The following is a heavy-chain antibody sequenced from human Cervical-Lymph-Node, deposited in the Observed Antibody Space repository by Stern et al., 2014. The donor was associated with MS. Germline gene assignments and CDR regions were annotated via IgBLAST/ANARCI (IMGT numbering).Heavy chain of an antibody. D-gene: IGHD3-3*01. CDR2: ISYDGSNK. CDR3: AREGYYGGSRWYFDL. V-gene: IGHV3-30*01. CDR1: GFTFSSYA. Sequence: VQLVESGGGVVQPGRSLRLSCAASGFTFSSYAMHWVRQAPGKGLEWVAVISYDGSNKYYADSVKGRFTISRDNSKNTLYLQMNSLRAEDTAVYYCAREGYYGGSRWYFDLGGRGTLVTGSS. J-gene: IGHJ2*01.